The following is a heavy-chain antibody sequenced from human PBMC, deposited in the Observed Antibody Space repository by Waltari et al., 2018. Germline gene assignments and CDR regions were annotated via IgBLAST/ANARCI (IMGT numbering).Heavy chain of an antibody. CDR1: GGTFSSYA. Sequence: QVQLVQSGAEVKKPGSSVKVSCKASGGTFSSYAISWVRQAPGQGLEWMGRISPILGTANYAQKFQGRVTITADKSTSTAYMELSSLRSEDTAVYYCARAAPIFSGSYSFDYWGQGTLVTVSS. CDR2: ISPILGTA. V-gene: IGHV1-69*08. J-gene: IGHJ4*02. CDR3: ARAAPIFSGSYSFDY. D-gene: IGHD1-26*01.